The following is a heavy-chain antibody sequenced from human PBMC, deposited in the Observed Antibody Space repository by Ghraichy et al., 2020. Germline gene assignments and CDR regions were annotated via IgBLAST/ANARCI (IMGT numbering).Heavy chain of an antibody. CDR2: IKQDGSEK. J-gene: IGHJ6*02. D-gene: IGHD3-10*01. Sequence: LSLTCAASGFTFSSYWMSWVRQAPGKGLEWVANIKQDGSEKYYVDSVKGRFTISRDNAKNSLYLQMNSLRAEDTAVYYCATLPGLLWLGELLYPRYYGMDVWGQGTTVTVSS. CDR1: GFTFSSYW. V-gene: IGHV3-7*01. CDR3: ATLPGLLWLGELLYPRYYGMDV.